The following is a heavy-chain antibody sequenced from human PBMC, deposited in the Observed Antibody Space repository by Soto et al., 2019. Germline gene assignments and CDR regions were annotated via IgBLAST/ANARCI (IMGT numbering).Heavy chain of an antibody. CDR3: ARIEAAAGFFDY. CDR1: GGSFSGYY. CDR2: INHSGST. Sequence: SETLSLTCAVYGGSFSGYYWSWIRQPPGKGLEWIGEINHSGSTNYNPSLKSRVTISVDTSKNQFSLKLSSVTAADTAVYYCARIEAAAGFFDYWGQGTLVTVSS. J-gene: IGHJ4*02. V-gene: IGHV4-34*01. D-gene: IGHD6-13*01.